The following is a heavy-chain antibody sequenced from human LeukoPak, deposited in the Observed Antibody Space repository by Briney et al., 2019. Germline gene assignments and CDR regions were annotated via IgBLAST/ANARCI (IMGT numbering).Heavy chain of an antibody. CDR1: GFTFKNHG. Sequence: GGSLRLSCAASGFTFKNHGMSWVRQAPGKGLEWVANIKQDGSEKYYVDSVKGRFTISRDNAKNSLYLQMNSLRAEDTAVYYCARDKCTNGVCYNDYWGQGTPVTISS. CDR2: IKQDGSEK. V-gene: IGHV3-7*01. D-gene: IGHD2-8*01. J-gene: IGHJ4*02. CDR3: ARDKCTNGVCYNDY.